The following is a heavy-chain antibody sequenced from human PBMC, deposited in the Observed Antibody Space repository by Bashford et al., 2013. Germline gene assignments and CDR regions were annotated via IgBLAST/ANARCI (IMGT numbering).Heavy chain of an antibody. Sequence: SETLSLTCTVSGGSISGYYWNWIRQPPGKGLEWIGYFYSNGNTYYNPSLKSRVTMSVDTSKNQFSLKLSSVTAADTALYYCASGSGDYYLVHYWGQGTLVTVSS. D-gene: IGHD3-22*01. V-gene: IGHV4-59*04. J-gene: IGHJ4*02. CDR3: ASGSGDYYLVHY. CDR2: FYSNGNT. CDR1: GGSISGYY.